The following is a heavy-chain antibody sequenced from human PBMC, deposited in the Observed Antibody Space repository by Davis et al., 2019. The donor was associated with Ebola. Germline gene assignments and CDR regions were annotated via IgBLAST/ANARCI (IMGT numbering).Heavy chain of an antibody. CDR3: ARDRESYDFWSGYFDY. J-gene: IGHJ4*02. CDR2: ISGSGGST. Sequence: GESLKISCAASGFTFSSYAMSWVRQAPGTGLEWVSAISGSGGSTYYADSVKGRFTISRDNAKNSLYLQMNSLRAEDTAVYYCARDRESYDFWSGYFDYWGQGTLVTVSS. CDR1: GFTFSSYA. D-gene: IGHD3-3*01. V-gene: IGHV3-23*01.